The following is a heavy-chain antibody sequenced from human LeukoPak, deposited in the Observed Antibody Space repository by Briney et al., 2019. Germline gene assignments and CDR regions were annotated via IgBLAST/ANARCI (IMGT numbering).Heavy chain of an antibody. Sequence: GGSLRLSCAASGFTFSSYSMNWVRQAPGKGLEWVSTISGSGDGKYYADSVKGRFTISRDNSKNTLFLQMSSLSADDTALYYCAKGRLQEGTVFRGVITPVDYWGQGTLVTVTS. J-gene: IGHJ4*02. D-gene: IGHD3-10*01. CDR3: AKGRLQEGTVFRGVITPVDY. CDR1: GFTFSSYS. CDR2: ISGSGDGK. V-gene: IGHV3-23*01.